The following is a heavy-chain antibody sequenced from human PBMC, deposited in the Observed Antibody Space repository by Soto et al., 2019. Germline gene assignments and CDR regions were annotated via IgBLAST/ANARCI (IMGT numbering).Heavy chain of an antibody. V-gene: IGHV4-31*03. CDR2: IYYSGST. D-gene: IGHD3-22*01. CDR1: GGSISSGGYY. CDR3: ARVYYYDSSGYYYFDY. Sequence: SETLSLTCTVSGGSISSGGYYWSWIRQHPGKGLEWIGYIYYSGSTYYNPSLKSRVTISVDTSKNQFSLKLSSVTAADTAVYYCARVYYYDSSGYYYFDYWGQGTLVTVSS. J-gene: IGHJ4*02.